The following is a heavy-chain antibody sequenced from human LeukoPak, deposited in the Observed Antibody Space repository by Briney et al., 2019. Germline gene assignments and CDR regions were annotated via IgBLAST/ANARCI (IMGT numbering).Heavy chain of an antibody. D-gene: IGHD4-17*01. CDR1: GFTVSSNY. CDR2: MYSGGST. V-gene: IGHV3-53*01. Sequence: GGSLRLSCAASGFTVSSNYMSWVRQAPGKGLEWVSVMYSGGSTYYADSVKGRFTISRDNSKNTLYLQMNSLRAEDTAVYYCASAERTVTTLLDYWGQGTLVTVSS. CDR3: ASAERTVTTLLDY. J-gene: IGHJ4*02.